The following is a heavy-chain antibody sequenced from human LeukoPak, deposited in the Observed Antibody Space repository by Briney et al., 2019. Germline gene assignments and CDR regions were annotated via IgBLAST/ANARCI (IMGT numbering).Heavy chain of an antibody. D-gene: IGHD5-12*01. Sequence: GGSLRLSCAASGFTFSSYAMLWVRQAPGKGLEWVAIISFDGSKNYITNSVKGRFTISRDNSKNTLYLQMNSLSVEDTAVYYCAGGLRSDAFDMWGQGTMVTVSS. CDR3: AGGLRSDAFDM. CDR2: ISFDGSKN. CDR1: GFTFSSYA. V-gene: IGHV3-30*03. J-gene: IGHJ3*02.